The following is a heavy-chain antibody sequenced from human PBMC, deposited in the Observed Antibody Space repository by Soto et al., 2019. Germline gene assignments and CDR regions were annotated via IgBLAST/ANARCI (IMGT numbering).Heavy chain of an antibody. CDR2: IIPIFGTA. CDR1: GGTFSSYA. D-gene: IGHD1-26*01. CDR3: ASGGARRSGSYFWGY. V-gene: IGHV1-69*01. Sequence: QVQLVQSGAEVKKPGYSVKVSCKASGGTFSSYAISWVRQAPGQGLEWMGGIIPIFGTANYAQKFQGRVTITADESTSTAYMDLSSLRSDDTAVYYCASGGARRSGSYFWGYWGQGTLVTVSS. J-gene: IGHJ4*02.